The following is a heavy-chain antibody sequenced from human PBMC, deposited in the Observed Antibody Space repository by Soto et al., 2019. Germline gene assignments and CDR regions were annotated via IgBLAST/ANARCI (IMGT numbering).Heavy chain of an antibody. D-gene: IGHD5-12*01. CDR1: GDSVSSNSAG. J-gene: IGHJ6*02. CDR3: ARDPSGYDYYYYYGMDV. CDR2: TYYKSKWYY. V-gene: IGHV6-1*01. Sequence: SQTLSLTCDISGDSVSSNSAGWNWIRQTPSRGLEWLGRTYYKSKWYYTYAASVKSRITVSPDTSKNQFSLQLTSVTPEDTAVYYCARDPSGYDYYYYYGMDVWGQGTTVTVSS.